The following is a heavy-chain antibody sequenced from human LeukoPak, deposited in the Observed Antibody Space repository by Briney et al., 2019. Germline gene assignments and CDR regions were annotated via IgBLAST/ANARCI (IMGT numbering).Heavy chain of an antibody. CDR1: GGTFSSYT. V-gene: IGHV1-69*04. D-gene: IGHD2-2*03. CDR2: IIPNLGIA. Sequence: ASVKVSCKATGGTFSSYTISWVRQAPGQGREWMGRIIPNLGIANYAQKFQGRVTITADKSTSTAYMELSSLRSEDTAVYYCAREVVDIVVVPAAMGGWFDPWGQGTLVTVSS. J-gene: IGHJ5*02. CDR3: AREVVDIVVVPAAMGGWFDP.